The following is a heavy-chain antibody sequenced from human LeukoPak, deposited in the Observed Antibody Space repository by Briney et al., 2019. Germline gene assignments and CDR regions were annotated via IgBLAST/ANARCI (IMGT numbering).Heavy chain of an antibody. CDR2: MNPNSGDS. D-gene: IGHD2-2*01. J-gene: IGHJ4*02. Sequence: ASVKVSCKASGYTFTSFGISWVRQATGQGLEWMGWMNPNSGDSHSVDKFQGRVTMTRDTSIRTAYMELSGLRSDDTAVYYCAGRYCISTGCSAFDYWGPGTPVTVSS. CDR1: GYTFTSFG. V-gene: IGHV1-8*02. CDR3: AGRYCISTGCSAFDY.